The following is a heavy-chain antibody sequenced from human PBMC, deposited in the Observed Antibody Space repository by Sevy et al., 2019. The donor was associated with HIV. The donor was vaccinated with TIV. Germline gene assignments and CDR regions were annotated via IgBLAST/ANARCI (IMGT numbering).Heavy chain of an antibody. J-gene: IGHJ6*02. CDR1: GFMFSSYS. CDR3: ARDVAFTTEYSDGMDV. D-gene: IGHD4-17*01. Sequence: GGSLRLSCAASGFMFSSYSVHWVRQAPGKGLEWVAVISYVGSNKYYADSVKGRFTISRDNSKNTLYLQMNSLRAEDTAVYYCARDVAFTTEYSDGMDVWGQGTTVTVSS. V-gene: IGHV3-30-3*01. CDR2: ISYVGSNK.